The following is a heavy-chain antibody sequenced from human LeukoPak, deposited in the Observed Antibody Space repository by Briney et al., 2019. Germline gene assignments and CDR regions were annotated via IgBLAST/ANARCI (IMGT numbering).Heavy chain of an antibody. J-gene: IGHJ4*02. Sequence: SETLSPTCTVSGYSISSGYYWGWIRQPPGKGLEWIGSIYHSGSTYYNPSLKSRVTISVDTSKNQFSLKLSSVTAADTAVYYCARGGGPLQSFDYWGQGTLVTVSS. D-gene: IGHD4-11*01. CDR2: IYHSGST. CDR3: ARGGGPLQSFDY. CDR1: GYSISSGYY. V-gene: IGHV4-38-2*02.